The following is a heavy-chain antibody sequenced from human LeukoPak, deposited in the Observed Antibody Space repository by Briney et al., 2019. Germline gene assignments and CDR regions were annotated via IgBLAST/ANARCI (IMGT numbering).Heavy chain of an antibody. V-gene: IGHV4-4*07. Sequence: SETLSLTCDVSGDFFKNYWWGWVRQPPGKVLGWIGRVYATGSTRFNPSLKSRLTMSMDTSTNQLSLKLTSVTAADTAVYFCARQGFTVSYYFLDYWSQGALVAVAS. J-gene: IGHJ4*02. CDR2: VYATGST. CDR1: GDFFKNYW. D-gene: IGHD3-10*01. CDR3: ARQGFTVSYYFLDY.